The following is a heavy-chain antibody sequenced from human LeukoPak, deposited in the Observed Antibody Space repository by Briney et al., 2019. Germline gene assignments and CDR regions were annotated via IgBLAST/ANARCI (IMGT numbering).Heavy chain of an antibody. V-gene: IGHV3-15*01. CDR3: TSEEDDHRGRTGY. Sequence: GGSLRLSCAASGFTFSSYGMHWVRQAPGKGLEWVGRIKSQADGGTTDYAAPVKDRFTISRDGSKSTVYLQMNTLKTEDTAVYYCTSEEDDHRGRTGYWGQGTLVTVSS. CDR2: IKSQADGGTT. CDR1: GFTFSSYG. D-gene: IGHD4-23*01. J-gene: IGHJ4*02.